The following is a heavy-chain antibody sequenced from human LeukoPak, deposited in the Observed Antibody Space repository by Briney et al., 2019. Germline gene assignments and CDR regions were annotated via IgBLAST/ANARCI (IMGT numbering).Heavy chain of an antibody. J-gene: IGHJ4*02. D-gene: IGHD3-22*01. CDR2: ISGRGGST. Sequence: PGGSLRLSCAASGFTFSSYAMSWVRQAPGKGLEWVSAISGRGGSTFYADSVKGRFTISRDNSKNTLYLQMNSLRAEDTAVYYCANLAHYYDSSGYLLDYWGQGTLVTVSS. CDR3: ANLAHYYDSSGYLLDY. CDR1: GFTFSSYA. V-gene: IGHV3-23*01.